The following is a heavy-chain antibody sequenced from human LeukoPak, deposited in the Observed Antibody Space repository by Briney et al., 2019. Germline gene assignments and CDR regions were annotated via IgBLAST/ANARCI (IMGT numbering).Heavy chain of an antibody. CDR1: GYTFTSYG. Sequence: GASVKVSCKASGYTFTSYGISWVRQAPGQGLEWMGWISAYNGNTNYALKLQGRVTMTTDTSTSTAYMELRSLRSDDTAVYYCARHRTYYGSGSIAETLYYFDYWGQGTLVTVSS. D-gene: IGHD3-10*01. V-gene: IGHV1-18*01. CDR2: ISAYNGNT. J-gene: IGHJ4*02. CDR3: ARHRTYYGSGSIAETLYYFDY.